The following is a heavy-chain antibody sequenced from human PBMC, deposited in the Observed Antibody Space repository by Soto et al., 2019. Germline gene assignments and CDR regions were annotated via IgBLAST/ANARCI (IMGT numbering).Heavy chain of an antibody. CDR3: AAGGSYYDSSGYYHDSHFDY. V-gene: IGHV1-58*02. J-gene: IGHJ4*02. CDR1: GFTFTSSA. Sequence: QMQLVQSGPEVKKPGTSVKVSCKASGFTFTSSAMQWVRQARGQRLEWIGWIVVGSGNTNYAQKFQERVTITRDMSTRTAYRELSSLRSEDTAVYYCAAGGSYYDSSGYYHDSHFDYWGQGTLVTVSS. CDR2: IVVGSGNT. D-gene: IGHD3-22*01.